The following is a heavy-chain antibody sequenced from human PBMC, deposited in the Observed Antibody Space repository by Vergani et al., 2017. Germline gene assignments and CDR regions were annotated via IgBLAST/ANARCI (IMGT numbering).Heavy chain of an antibody. CDR3: ARGGYCSSTSCYDYYYYGMDV. J-gene: IGHJ6*02. CDR1: GGTFSSYT. CDR2: IIPILGIA. Sequence: QVQLVQSGAEVKKPGSSVKVSCKASGGTFSSYTISWVRQAPGQGLEWMGSIIPILGIANYAQKFQGRVTITADKSTSTAYMELSSLRSEDTAVYYCARGGYCSSTSCYDYYYYGMDVWGQGTTVTVSS. V-gene: IGHV1-69*02. D-gene: IGHD2-2*01.